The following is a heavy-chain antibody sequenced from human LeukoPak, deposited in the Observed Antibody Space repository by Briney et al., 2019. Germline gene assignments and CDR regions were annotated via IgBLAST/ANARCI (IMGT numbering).Heavy chain of an antibody. CDR2: VYTSGIT. CDR1: GGFINSYY. CDR3: ARHNGFDRGCYYYMDV. J-gene: IGHJ6*03. V-gene: IGHV4-4*07. D-gene: IGHD3-9*01. Sequence: SETLSLTCTVSGGFINSYYWSWIRQPAGKGLEWIGRVYTSGITNYNPSLKSRITMSVDTSKNQFSLKLTSVTAADTAVYYCARHNGFDRGCYYYMDVWGKGTTVTVSS.